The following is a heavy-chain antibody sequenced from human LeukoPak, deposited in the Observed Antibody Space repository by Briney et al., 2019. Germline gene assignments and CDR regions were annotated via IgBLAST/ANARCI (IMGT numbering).Heavy chain of an antibody. CDR2: IKQDGTEK. CDR3: ARDKMKQLPAVVDY. Sequence: GGSLRLSCAASGFTFSTYWMSWVRQAPGKGLEWVAVIKQDGTEKYYVDSVKGRFTISRDNAKNSLYLQMNSLRAEDTAVYYCARDKMKQLPAVVDYWGQGTLVTVSS. J-gene: IGHJ4*02. V-gene: IGHV3-7*01. CDR1: GFTFSTYW. D-gene: IGHD6-13*01.